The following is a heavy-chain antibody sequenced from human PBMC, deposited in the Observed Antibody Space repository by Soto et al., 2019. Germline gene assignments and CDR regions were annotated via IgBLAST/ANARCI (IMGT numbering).Heavy chain of an antibody. Sequence: SETLSLTCTVSGGSISSGDYYWSWIRQPPGKGLEWIGYIYYSGSTYYNPSLKSRVTISVDTSKNQFSLKLSSVTAADTAVYYCARVEDFWSGYNYFDYWGQGTLVTVSS. CDR3: ARVEDFWSGYNYFDY. CDR2: IYYSGST. CDR1: GGSISSGDYY. V-gene: IGHV4-30-4*01. J-gene: IGHJ4*02. D-gene: IGHD3-3*01.